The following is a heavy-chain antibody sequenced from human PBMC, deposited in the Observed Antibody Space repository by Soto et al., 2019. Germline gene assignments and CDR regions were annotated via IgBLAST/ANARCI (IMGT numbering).Heavy chain of an antibody. CDR1: RCYVSIHE. CDR2: HYSGGST. CDR3: AKDRHYPRDYFHY. J-gene: IGHJ4*02. D-gene: IGHD3-10*01. V-gene: IGHV3-53*01. Sequence: VGSRIHSGAHSRCYVSIHELGLERQAPGKGLEWVSVHYSGGSTYYADSVQGRFTISRDNSKNTVFLHMDSLSAEDTAVYYCAKDRHYPRDYFHYWGQGTLVRVSA.